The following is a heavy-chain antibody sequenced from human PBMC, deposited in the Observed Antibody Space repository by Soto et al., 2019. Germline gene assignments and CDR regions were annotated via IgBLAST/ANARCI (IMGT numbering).Heavy chain of an antibody. V-gene: IGHV4-30-4*01. J-gene: IGHJ4*02. CDR1: GGSISTVDYW. D-gene: IGHD7-27*01. CDR2: IYDGGRT. CDR3: ARGPSGDKVDS. Sequence: QVQLQESGPGLVKPSQTLSLTCTVSGGSISTVDYWWSWIRQSPDMGLEWIGHIYDGGRTYNNPSLQSXXTXSXGTSKSQLSLTLSSVSAADTAVYYCARGPSGDKVDSWGQGTLVTVSS.